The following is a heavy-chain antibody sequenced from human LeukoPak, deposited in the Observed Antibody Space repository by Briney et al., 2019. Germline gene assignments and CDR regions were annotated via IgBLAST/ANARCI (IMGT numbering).Heavy chain of an antibody. Sequence: PSETLSLTCTVSVGSISSSSYYWGWIRQPPGKGLEWIGSIYYSGSTYYNPSLKSRVTISVDTSKNQFSLKLSSVTAADTAVYYCARLSRRVRGVIGYWGQGTLVAVSS. CDR2: IYYSGST. J-gene: IGHJ4*02. V-gene: IGHV4-39*01. CDR1: VGSISSSSYY. D-gene: IGHD3-10*01. CDR3: ARLSRRVRGVIGY.